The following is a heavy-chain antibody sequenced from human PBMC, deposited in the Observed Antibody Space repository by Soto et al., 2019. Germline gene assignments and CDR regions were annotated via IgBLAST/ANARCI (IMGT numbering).Heavy chain of an antibody. J-gene: IGHJ2*01. CDR2: IYYTGST. V-gene: IGHV4-59*01. CDR3: ANVNWYFDL. Sequence: QVQLQETGPGLVKPSETLSLTCTVSGGSISSYFWSWIRQPPGKGLEWIGYIYYTGSTDYNPSLKSRVTISVDTSKNQFSLQLSSVTAADTAVYYCANVNWYFDLWGRGTLVTVSS. D-gene: IGHD3-16*01. CDR1: GGSISSYF.